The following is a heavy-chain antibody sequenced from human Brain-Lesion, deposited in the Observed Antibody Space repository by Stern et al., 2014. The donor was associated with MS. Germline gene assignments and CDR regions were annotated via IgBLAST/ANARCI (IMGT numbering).Heavy chain of an antibody. Sequence: VQLVESGPGLVKPSQTLSLSCTVSGGSISSGGYYWSWIRQPAGKGLEWIGRIFNSGSTSYNPSLKSRGTISIDTSKNQFSLRLNSMTAADTAVYYCARGRVVPGFQYYATDDWGQGTTVIVSS. CDR3: ARGRVVPGFQYYATDD. V-gene: IGHV4-61*02. CDR1: GGSISSGGYY. CDR2: IFNSGST. D-gene: IGHD2-2*01. J-gene: IGHJ6*02.